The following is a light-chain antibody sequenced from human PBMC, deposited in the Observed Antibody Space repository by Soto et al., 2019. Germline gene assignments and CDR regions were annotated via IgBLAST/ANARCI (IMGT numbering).Light chain of an antibody. Sequence: EIVLTQTPATLSSFPGDRVTLSCRASQYINTRLAWYQHRPGQAPRLLIYQTSIRAADIPDRFSGSGSGTDFTLTINRLEPEDFAVYYCQQYDSSPRTFGQGTKVDI. CDR2: QTS. CDR3: QQYDSSPRT. V-gene: IGKV3-20*01. CDR1: QYINTR. J-gene: IGKJ1*01.